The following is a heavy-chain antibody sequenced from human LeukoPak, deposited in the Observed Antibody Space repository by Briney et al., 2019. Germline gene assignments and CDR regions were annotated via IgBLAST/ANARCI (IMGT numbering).Heavy chain of an antibody. D-gene: IGHD6-19*01. CDR3: ARHSRGAVAGVYYYYMDV. J-gene: IGHJ6*03. CDR2: ISPSGGST. Sequence: ASVKVSCKAFGYTFTSNYMHWVRQAPGQGPEWMGVISPSGGSTTYAQKFQGRVTITADESTSTAYMELSSLRSEDTAVYYCARHSRGAVAGVYYYYMDVWGKGTTVTISS. V-gene: IGHV1-46*01. CDR1: GYTFTSNY.